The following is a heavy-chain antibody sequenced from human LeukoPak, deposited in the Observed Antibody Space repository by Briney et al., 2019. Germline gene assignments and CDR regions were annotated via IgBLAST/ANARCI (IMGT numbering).Heavy chain of an antibody. CDR3: ARGNPIYGDYLCYYYGMDV. CDR1: GYTFTGYY. J-gene: IGHJ6*02. Sequence: ASVKVSCKASGYTFTGYYMHWVRQAPGQGLEWMGRINPNSGGTNYAQKFQGGVTMTRDTSISTAYMELSRLRSDDTAVYYCARGNPIYGDYLCYYYGMDVWGQGTTVTVSS. D-gene: IGHD4-17*01. V-gene: IGHV1-2*06. CDR2: INPNSGGT.